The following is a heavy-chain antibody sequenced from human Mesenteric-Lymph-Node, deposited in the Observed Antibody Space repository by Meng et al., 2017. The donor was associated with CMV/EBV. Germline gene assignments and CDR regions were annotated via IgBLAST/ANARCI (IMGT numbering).Heavy chain of an antibody. D-gene: IGHD3-3*01. J-gene: IGHJ5*02. Sequence: GESLKISCAASGFTVSSHYMSWVRQAPGKGLEWVSGINWNGGSTGYADSVKGRFTISRDNAKNSLYLQMNSLRAEDTALYYCAGDTLYGDFWSSSRFDPWGQGTLVTVSS. CDR1: GFTVSSHY. CDR3: AGDTLYGDFWSSSRFDP. V-gene: IGHV3-20*04. CDR2: INWNGGST.